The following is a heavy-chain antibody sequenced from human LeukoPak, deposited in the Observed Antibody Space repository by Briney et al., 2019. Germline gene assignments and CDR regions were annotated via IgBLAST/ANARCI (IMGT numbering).Heavy chain of an antibody. V-gene: IGHV4-39*07. D-gene: IGHD2-15*01. CDR1: GGSISSGGYY. CDR3: ARDPGYCSGGSCFQAAFDY. CDR2: IYYSGST. Sequence: SETLSLTCTVSGGSISSGGYYWSWIRQPPGKGLEWIGSIYYSGSTYYNPSLKSRVTISVDTSKNQFSLKLSSVTAADTAVYYCARDPGYCSGGSCFQAAFDYWGQGTLVTVSS. J-gene: IGHJ4*02.